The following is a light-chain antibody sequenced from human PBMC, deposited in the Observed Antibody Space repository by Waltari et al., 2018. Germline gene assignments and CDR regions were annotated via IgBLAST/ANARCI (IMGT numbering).Light chain of an antibody. J-gene: IGLJ3*02. Sequence: QSVLTQPPSASGTPGQRVTISCSGTSSNIGSNTVNWYQQLPGTTPKLRIYSNNQRPSGVPDRFSGSKSGTSASLAISGLQSEDEADYYCAAWDDSLNGSWVFGGGTKLTVL. CDR2: SNN. V-gene: IGLV1-44*01. CDR3: AAWDDSLNGSWV. CDR1: SSNIGSNT.